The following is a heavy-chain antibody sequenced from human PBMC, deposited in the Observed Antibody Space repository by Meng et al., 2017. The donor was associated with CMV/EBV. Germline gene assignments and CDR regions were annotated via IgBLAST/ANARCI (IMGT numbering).Heavy chain of an antibody. CDR2: IYSGGST. D-gene: IGHD2-21*01. CDR1: GFTVSSNY. CDR3: ARDSYCGGDCYSDY. Sequence: GGSLSLTCAASGFTVSSNYMSWVRQAPGKGLEWVSVIYSGGSTYYADSVKGRFTISRDNSKNTLYLQMNSLRAEDTAVYYCARDSYCGGDCYSDYWGQGTLVTVSS. V-gene: IGHV3-66*02. J-gene: IGHJ4*02.